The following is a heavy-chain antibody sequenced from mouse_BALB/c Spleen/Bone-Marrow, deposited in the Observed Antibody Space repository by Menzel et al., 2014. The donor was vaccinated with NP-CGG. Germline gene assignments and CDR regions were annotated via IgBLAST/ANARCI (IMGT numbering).Heavy chain of an antibody. CDR1: GFTFSSFG. CDR2: ISSGSSTI. D-gene: IGHD4-1*01. CDR3: TRGGNWDDFDY. Sequence: VQLQQSGGGLMQPGGSRKLSCAASGFTFSSFGMHWVRQTPEKGLEWVAYISSGSSTIYYADTVKGRFTISRDNPKNTLFLQVTSLRSEDTAMYYCTRGGNWDDFDYWGQGTTLTVSS. V-gene: IGHV5-17*02. J-gene: IGHJ2*01.